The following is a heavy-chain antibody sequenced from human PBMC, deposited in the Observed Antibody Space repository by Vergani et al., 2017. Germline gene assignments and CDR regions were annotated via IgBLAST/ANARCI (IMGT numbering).Heavy chain of an antibody. CDR3: AKEVVGSSGYYYVDYYYYMDV. Sequence: EVQLVESGGGLVQPGGSLRLSCAASGFTFSSYAMSWVRQAPGKGLEWVSAISGSGGSTYYADSVKGRFTISRDNSKNTLYLQMNSLRAEDTAVYYCAKEVVGSSGYYYVDYYYYMDVWGKGTTVTVSS. CDR1: GFTFSSYA. CDR2: ISGSGGST. D-gene: IGHD3-22*01. J-gene: IGHJ6*03. V-gene: IGHV3-23*04.